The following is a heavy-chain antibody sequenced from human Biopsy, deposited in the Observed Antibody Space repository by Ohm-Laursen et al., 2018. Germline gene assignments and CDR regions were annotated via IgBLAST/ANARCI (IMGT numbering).Heavy chain of an antibody. CDR2: MIPNSGKT. V-gene: IGHV1-8*01. J-gene: IGHJ5*02. CDR3: ARGSPRRVSIFEASIYWFDT. Sequence: SSVKVSCKASGYSFTTYDVNWVRQARGQGLEWMGWMIPNSGKTGYAQRFQGRVTLTMNTSIGTAYMELSGLRSEDTAVYYCARGSPRRVSIFEASIYWFDTWGQGTLVTVSS. CDR1: GYSFTTYD. D-gene: IGHD6-6*01.